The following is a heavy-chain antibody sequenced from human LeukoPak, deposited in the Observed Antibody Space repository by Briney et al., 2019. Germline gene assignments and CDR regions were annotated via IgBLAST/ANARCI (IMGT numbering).Heavy chain of an antibody. D-gene: IGHD7-27*01. V-gene: IGHV4-59*08. Sequence: SETLSLTCTVSGDSITPYYWSWIRQSPGGSPEYIGFISDTGTTNYNPSLRGRVSISVDTSKSQFSLKLKSVTAADSAIYYCTRTFAGAHYYYIPVWGAGTTVTVSS. J-gene: IGHJ6*03. CDR2: ISDTGTT. CDR1: GDSITPYY. CDR3: TRTFAGAHYYYIPV.